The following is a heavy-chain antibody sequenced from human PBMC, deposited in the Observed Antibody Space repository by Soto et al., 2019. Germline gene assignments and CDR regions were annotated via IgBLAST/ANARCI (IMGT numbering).Heavy chain of an antibody. D-gene: IGHD3-3*01. CDR3: AKNGDFWSWRMDV. CDR1: GFSFSDYA. Sequence: HPGGSLRLSCAASGFSFSDYAMSWVRQAPGKGLEWVSVISESGGSTHYADSVRGRFTISRDNSKNSLSLRMNSLRAEDTAVYYCAKNGDFWSWRMDVWGQGTTVTVSS. V-gene: IGHV3-23*01. J-gene: IGHJ6*02. CDR2: ISESGGST.